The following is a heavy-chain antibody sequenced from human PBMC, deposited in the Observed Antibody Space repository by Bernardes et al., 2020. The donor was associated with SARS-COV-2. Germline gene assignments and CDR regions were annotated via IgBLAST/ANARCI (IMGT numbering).Heavy chain of an antibody. CDR1: GYTFTDYY. Sequence: ASVKVSCKASGYTFTDYYIHWVRQAPGQGLEWMGWINPNSGGTKYAQNFQGRVTTTSDTSITTAYMELSSLKSDDTAVYYSARGSNTDYWGQGTLVTVSS. CDR3: ARGSNTDY. V-gene: IGHV1-2*02. CDR2: INPNSGGT. J-gene: IGHJ4*02.